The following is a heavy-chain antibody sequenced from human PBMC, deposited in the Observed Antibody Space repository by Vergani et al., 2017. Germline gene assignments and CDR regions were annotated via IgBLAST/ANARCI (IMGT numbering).Heavy chain of an antibody. Sequence: QVQLQQSGPGLVKPSQTLSLTCAISGDSVSSNSAAWNWIRQSPSRGLEWLGRTYYRYKWYNDYAVSVKSPITINPDTSKNQFSLQLTSVTPEDTAVYYCARSREYGSYDPPYYYYMDVWGKGTTVTVSS. CDR1: GDSVSSNSAA. D-gene: IGHD5-12*01. V-gene: IGHV6-1*01. J-gene: IGHJ6*03. CDR3: ARSREYGSYDPPYYYYMDV. CDR2: TYYRYKWYN.